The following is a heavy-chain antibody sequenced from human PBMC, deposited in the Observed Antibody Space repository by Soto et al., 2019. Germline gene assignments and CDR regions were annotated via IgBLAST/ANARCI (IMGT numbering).Heavy chain of an antibody. V-gene: IGHV1-2*02. Sequence: VASVKVSCKASGYTFTAYYIHWVRQAPGQGLEWMGWINPITGGTNYAPNFQGRFTMTGDTSISTAYMELSSLRSDDTALYYCARNYYDSSDRDYLDYWGQGTLVTVSS. CDR2: INPITGGT. CDR3: ARNYYDSSDRDYLDY. D-gene: IGHD3-22*01. CDR1: GYTFTAYY. J-gene: IGHJ4*01.